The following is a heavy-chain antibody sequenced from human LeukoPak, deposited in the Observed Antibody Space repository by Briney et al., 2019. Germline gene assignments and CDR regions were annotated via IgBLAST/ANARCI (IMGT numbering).Heavy chain of an antibody. V-gene: IGHV3-23*01. J-gene: IGHJ4*02. D-gene: IGHD3-10*01. CDR2: FSAGGNRT. CDR3: AKVLSKIYIYGPFDY. CDR1: GFTFRDYA. Sequence: GGSLRLSCAASGFTFRDYAMTWVRQAPGKGPEWVSTFSAGGNRTYYADSVKGRFIITRDNSKNTPYLQMNSLRAEDTAVYYCAKVLSKIYIYGPFDYWGQGSLVTVSS.